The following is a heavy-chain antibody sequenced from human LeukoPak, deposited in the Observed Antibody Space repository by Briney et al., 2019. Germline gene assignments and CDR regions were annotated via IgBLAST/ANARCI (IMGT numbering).Heavy chain of an antibody. Sequence: PGGSLRLSCAASGFTFSSRAMAWVRQAPGKGLEWVSAIGGLGSSTYYGDSVKGRFTISRDNSKNTVYLQMDSLRVEDTAVYYCARDPGVVAFHYFDFWGQGTLITVSS. CDR3: ARDPGVVAFHYFDF. CDR2: IGGLGSST. D-gene: IGHD3-3*01. J-gene: IGHJ4*02. V-gene: IGHV3-23*01. CDR1: GFTFSSRA.